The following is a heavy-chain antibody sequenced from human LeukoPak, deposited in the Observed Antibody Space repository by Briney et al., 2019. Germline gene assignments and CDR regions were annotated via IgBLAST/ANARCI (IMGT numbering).Heavy chain of an antibody. CDR1: GHTLIEIS. Sequence: ASVTVSFMFSGHTLIEISMHWVRQAPGKGLEWMGCFDPEDGETMYAENFQGRFTMTEDTSRDTAYMELSSLRSEDTAVYFCATDKGGPGTTFHDPFDNWGQGTMVTVSS. J-gene: IGHJ3*02. D-gene: IGHD1-7*01. CDR3: ATDKGGPGTTFHDPFDN. CDR2: FDPEDGET. V-gene: IGHV1-24*01.